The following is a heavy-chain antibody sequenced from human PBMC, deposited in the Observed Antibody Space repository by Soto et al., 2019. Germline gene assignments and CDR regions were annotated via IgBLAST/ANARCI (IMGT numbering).Heavy chain of an antibody. CDR3: AKSRGGWTYYFDY. D-gene: IGHD6-19*01. Sequence: PGGSLRLSCAASGFTFSSYAMSGGRQAPGKGLEWVSAISGSGGSTYYADSVKGRFTISRDNSKNTLYLQMNSLRAEDTAVYYCAKSRGGWTYYFDYWGQGTLVTVSS. V-gene: IGHV3-23*01. CDR2: ISGSGGST. J-gene: IGHJ4*02. CDR1: GFTFSSYA.